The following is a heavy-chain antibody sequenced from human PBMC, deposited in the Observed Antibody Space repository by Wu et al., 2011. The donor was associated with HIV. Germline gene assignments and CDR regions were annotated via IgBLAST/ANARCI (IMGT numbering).Heavy chain of an antibody. CDR3: ARRWNYCSSTSCPGGWFDP. D-gene: IGHD2-2*01. V-gene: IGHV1-2*02. J-gene: IGHJ5*02. Sequence: QVQLVQSGAEVKKPGASVKVSCKASGYTFTGYYMHWVRQAPGQGLEWMGWINPNSGGTNYAQKFQGRVTMTRDTSISTAYMELSRLRSDDTAVYYCARRWNYCSSTSCPGGWFDPWGQGTLVTVSS. CDR2: INPNSGGT. CDR1: GYTFTGYY.